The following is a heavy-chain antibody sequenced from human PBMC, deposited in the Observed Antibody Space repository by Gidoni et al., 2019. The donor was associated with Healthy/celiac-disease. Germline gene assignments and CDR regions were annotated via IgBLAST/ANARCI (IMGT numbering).Heavy chain of an antibody. CDR3: ARDGGSSWYGYYYYGMDV. V-gene: IGHV3-33*01. CDR1: GFPFSSYG. Sequence: QVQLVESGGGVVQPGRSLRLSCAASGFPFSSYGMHWVRQAPGKGLEWVAVIWYDGSNKYYADSVKGRFTISRDNSKNTLYLQMNSLRAEDTAVYYCARDGGSSWYGYYYYGMDVWGQGTTVTVSS. J-gene: IGHJ6*02. CDR2: IWYDGSNK. D-gene: IGHD6-13*01.